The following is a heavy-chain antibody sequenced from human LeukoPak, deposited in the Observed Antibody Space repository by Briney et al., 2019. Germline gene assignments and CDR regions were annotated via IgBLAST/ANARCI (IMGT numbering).Heavy chain of an antibody. J-gene: IGHJ4*02. CDR2: IIPIFGTA. V-gene: IGHV1-69*13. Sequence: ASVKVSCKASGGTFSSYAISWVRQAPGQGLEWMGGIIPIFGTANYAQTFQGRVTITADESTSTAYMELSSLRSEDTAVYYCARAITYYYDSSGYYYNISDYWGQGTLVTVSS. D-gene: IGHD3-22*01. CDR3: ARAITYYYDSSGYYYNISDY. CDR1: GGTFSSYA.